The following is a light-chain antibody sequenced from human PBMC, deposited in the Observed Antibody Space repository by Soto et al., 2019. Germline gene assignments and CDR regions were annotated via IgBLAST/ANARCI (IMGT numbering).Light chain of an antibody. CDR2: EVS. CDR3: SSYTSSSPRYV. V-gene: IGLV2-14*01. CDR1: SRKVGGYNY. Sequence: QSVLTQPASVSGSPGQSFTISCTGTSRKVGGYNYDSWYQQHPGKAPNLLIYEVSNRPSGVSNRFSGSKSGNTASLPISGLQAEDEADYYCSSYTSSSPRYVFGTGTKVTVL. J-gene: IGLJ1*01.